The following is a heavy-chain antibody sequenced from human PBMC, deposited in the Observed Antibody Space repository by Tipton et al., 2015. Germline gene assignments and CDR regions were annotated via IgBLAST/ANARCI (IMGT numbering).Heavy chain of an antibody. Sequence: TLSLTCTVSGGSVNSANYYWSWIRQPPGKGLEWIGYISYSGSTHYNPSFKSRVAISVDTSKNQFSLTLNSVTAADTAVYYCVRDLEHGMDVWGQGTTVTVSS. CDR2: ISYSGST. CDR3: VRDLEHGMDV. V-gene: IGHV4-61*01. J-gene: IGHJ6*02. D-gene: IGHD5-24*01. CDR1: GGSVNSANYY.